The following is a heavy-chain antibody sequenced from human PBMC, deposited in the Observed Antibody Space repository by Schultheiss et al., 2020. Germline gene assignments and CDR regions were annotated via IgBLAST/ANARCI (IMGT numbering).Heavy chain of an antibody. CDR2: INSDGSST. CDR1: GFTFSSYW. V-gene: IGHV3-74*01. CDR3: ARAGTYCSGGSCYPPLGY. D-gene: IGHD2-15*01. Sequence: GGSLRLSCAASGFTFSSYWMHWVRQAPGKGLVWVSRINSDGSSTSYADSVKGRFTISRDNAKNTLYLQMNSLRAEDTAVYYCARAGTYCSGGSCYPPLGYWGQGTLVTVSS. J-gene: IGHJ4*02.